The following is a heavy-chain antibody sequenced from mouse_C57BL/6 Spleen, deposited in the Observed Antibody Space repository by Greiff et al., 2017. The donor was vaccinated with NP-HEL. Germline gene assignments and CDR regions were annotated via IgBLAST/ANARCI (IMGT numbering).Heavy chain of an antibody. CDR3: ARGGTSTPWFAY. Sequence: EVKLMESGGGLVKPGGSLKLSCAASGFTFSSYAMSWVRQTPEKRLEWVATISDGGSYTYYPDNVKGRFTISRDNAKNNLYLQMSHLKSEDTAMYYCARGGTSTPWFAYWGQGTLVTVSA. J-gene: IGHJ3*01. CDR2: ISDGGSYT. V-gene: IGHV5-4*03. CDR1: GFTFSSYA. D-gene: IGHD1-1*01.